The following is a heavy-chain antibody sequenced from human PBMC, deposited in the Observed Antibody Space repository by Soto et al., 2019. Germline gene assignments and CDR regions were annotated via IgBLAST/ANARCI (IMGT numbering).Heavy chain of an antibody. D-gene: IGHD2-15*01. V-gene: IGHV4-39*01. CDR3: SRHALSLLASAANVPYSWYFDL. CDR2: IYYSGST. CDR1: GGSISSSSYY. J-gene: IGHJ2*01. Sequence: QLQLQESGPGLVKPSETLSLTCTVSGGSISSSSYYWGWIRQPPGKGLEWIGSIYYSGSTDYNPXIRXXXPIYLENTQHXXPXPXXSRAAAATALYYCSRHALSLLASAANVPYSWYFDLRGRCPLVPVFS.